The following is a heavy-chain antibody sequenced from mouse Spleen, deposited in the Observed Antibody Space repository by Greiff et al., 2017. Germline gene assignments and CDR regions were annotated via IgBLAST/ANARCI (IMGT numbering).Heavy chain of an antibody. J-gene: IGHJ2*01. CDR2: IRNKANGYTT. Sequence: EVQLQQSGGGLVQPGGSLSLSCAASGFTFTDYYMSWVRQPPGKALEWLGFIRNKANGYTTEYSASVKGRFTISRDNSQSILYLQMNALRAEDSATYYCARYRYYYGYDYWGQGTTLTVSS. V-gene: IGHV7-3*01. D-gene: IGHD1-2*01. CDR3: ARYRYYYGYDY. CDR1: GFTFTDYY.